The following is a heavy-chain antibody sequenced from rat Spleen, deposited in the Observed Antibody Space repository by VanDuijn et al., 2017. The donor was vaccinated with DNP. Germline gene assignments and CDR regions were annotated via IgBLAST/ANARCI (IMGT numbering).Heavy chain of an antibody. Sequence: EVQLQESGPGLLKPSQSLSLTCSVTGYSITSSYRWNWIRKFPGNKLEWMGSINSAGTTNYNPSLKSRISITRDTSKNQLFLQVSSVTTEDTATYYCARWPGYNPPYAMDAWGQGTSVTVSS. J-gene: IGHJ4*01. V-gene: IGHV3-3*01. CDR2: INSAGTT. D-gene: IGHD1-4*01. CDR1: GYSITSSYR. CDR3: ARWPGYNPPYAMDA.